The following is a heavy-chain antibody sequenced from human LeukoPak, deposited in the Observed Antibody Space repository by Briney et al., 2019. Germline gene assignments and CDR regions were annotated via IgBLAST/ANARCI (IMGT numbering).Heavy chain of an antibody. CDR3: ARSAESSSWYNPFDY. CDR1: GGSISSYY. V-gene: IGHV4-59*01. D-gene: IGHD6-13*01. J-gene: IGHJ4*02. CDR2: IYYSGST. Sequence: SETLSLTCTVSGGSISSYYWSWIRQPPGKGLEWLGYIYYSGSTNYNPSLKSRVTISVDTSKNQFSLKLSSVTAADTAVYYCARSAESSSWYNPFDYWGQGTLVTVSS.